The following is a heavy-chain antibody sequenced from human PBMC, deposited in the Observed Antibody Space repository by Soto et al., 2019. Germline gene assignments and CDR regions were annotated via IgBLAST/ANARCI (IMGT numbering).Heavy chain of an antibody. CDR1: GFSLSTSGVG. V-gene: IGHV2-5*02. CDR2: IYWDDDK. D-gene: IGHD2-2*01. Sequence: QITLKESGPTLVKPTQTLTLTCTFSGFSLSTSGVGVGWIRQPPGKALEWLALIYWDDDKRYSPSLKSRLTITKDTSKNQVVLTMTNMDPVDTATYYCAHSRYQLLWGLSNWFDPWGQGTLVTVSS. J-gene: IGHJ5*02. CDR3: AHSRYQLLWGLSNWFDP.